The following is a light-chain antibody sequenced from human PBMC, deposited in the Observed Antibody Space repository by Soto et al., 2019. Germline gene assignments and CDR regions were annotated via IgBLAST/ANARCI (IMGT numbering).Light chain of an antibody. CDR2: GNN. CDR3: QSYDSLNGYV. Sequence: QSVLTQPPSVSGAPGQRVTISCTGSSSNIGAGYDVHWYQQLPGTAPKLLIYGNNNRPSGVPDRFSGSKSGTSASLAITGLQAEDEADYYCQSYDSLNGYVFGTGTKVTVL. CDR1: SSNIGAGYD. J-gene: IGLJ1*01. V-gene: IGLV1-40*01.